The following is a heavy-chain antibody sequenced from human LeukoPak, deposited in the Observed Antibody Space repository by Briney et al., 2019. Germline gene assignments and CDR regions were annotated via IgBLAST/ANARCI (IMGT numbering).Heavy chain of an antibody. V-gene: IGHV1-2*02. J-gene: IGHJ3*02. D-gene: IGHD5-24*01. Sequence: ASVKVSCKASGYTFTGYYMHWVRQAPGQGLEWMGWINPNGGGTNYAQKFQGRVTMTRDTSISTAYMELSRLTSDDTAVYYCARDRGGYTKNAFDIWGQGTMVTVSS. CDR1: GYTFTGYY. CDR2: INPNGGGT. CDR3: ARDRGGYTKNAFDI.